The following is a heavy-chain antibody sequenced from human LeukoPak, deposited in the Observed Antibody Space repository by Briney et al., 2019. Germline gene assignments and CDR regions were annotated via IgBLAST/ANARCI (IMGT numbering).Heavy chain of an antibody. D-gene: IGHD5-18*01. CDR1: GFTFSSYS. CDR2: ISSSSSTI. J-gene: IGHJ4*02. Sequence: PGGSLRLSCAASGFTFSSYSMNWVRQAPGKGLEWVSYISSSSSTIYYADSVKGRFTISRDNAKNSLYLQMNSLRSDDTAVYYCARDGGDTADWGQGTLVTVSS. CDR3: ARDGGDTAD. V-gene: IGHV3-48*01.